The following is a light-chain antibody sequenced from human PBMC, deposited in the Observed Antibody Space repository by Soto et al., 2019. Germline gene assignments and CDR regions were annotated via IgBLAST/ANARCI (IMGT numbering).Light chain of an antibody. CDR2: GAS. CDR1: QTVYNN. J-gene: IGKJ4*01. V-gene: IGKV3-15*01. Sequence: EIVMTQSPATLSVSPGERATLSCRASQTVYNNLAWYQQKPGQPPRLLIYGASARATGIPARFSGSGSGTEFTLTIRSLQSEDFAVYYCQQYSNWPLTFGGGTKVEIK. CDR3: QQYSNWPLT.